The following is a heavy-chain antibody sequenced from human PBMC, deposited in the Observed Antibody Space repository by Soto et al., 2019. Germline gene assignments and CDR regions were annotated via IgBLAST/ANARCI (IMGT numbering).Heavy chain of an antibody. CDR1: GYSLTELS. CDR3: AIFVGLMGSKTVFDI. D-gene: IGHD2-8*01. V-gene: IGHV1-24*01. J-gene: IGHJ3*02. CDR2: LDPDNDET. Sequence: ASVKVSCKVSGYSLTELSMHWVRQASGKGLEWMGGLDPDNDETIYAQKFQGRVTMTEDTSADTAYMELSSLRSEDTAVYYCAIFVGLMGSKTVFDIWGQRTNVTVSS.